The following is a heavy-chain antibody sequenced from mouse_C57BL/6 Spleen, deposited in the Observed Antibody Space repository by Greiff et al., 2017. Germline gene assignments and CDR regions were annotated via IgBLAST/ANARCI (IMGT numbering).Heavy chain of an antibody. J-gene: IGHJ4*01. V-gene: IGHV1-80*01. CDR1: GYAFSSYW. CDR3: AREGLTGGVYAMDY. Sequence: QVQLQQSGAELVKPGASVKISCKASGYAFSSYWMNWVKQRPGKGLEWIGQIYPGDGDTNYNGKFKGKATLTADKSSSTAYMQLSSLTSEDSAVYFCAREGLTGGVYAMDYWGQGTSVTVYS. CDR2: IYPGDGDT. D-gene: IGHD4-1*01.